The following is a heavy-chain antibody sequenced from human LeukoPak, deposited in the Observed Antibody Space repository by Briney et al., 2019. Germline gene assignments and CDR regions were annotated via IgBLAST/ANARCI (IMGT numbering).Heavy chain of an antibody. CDR2: INPSGGST. CDR1: GYTFTSYY. Sequence: ASVKVSCKASGYTFTSYYMHWVRQAPGQGLEWMGIINPSGGSTSYAQKFQGRVTITRNTSISTAYMELSSLRSEDTAVYYCASSGYCSGGSCYGDYFDYWGQGTLVTVSS. J-gene: IGHJ4*02. CDR3: ASSGYCSGGSCYGDYFDY. V-gene: IGHV1-46*01. D-gene: IGHD2-15*01.